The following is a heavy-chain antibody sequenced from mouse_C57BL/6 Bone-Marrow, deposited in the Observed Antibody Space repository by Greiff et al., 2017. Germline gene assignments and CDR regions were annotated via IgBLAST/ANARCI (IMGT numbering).Heavy chain of an antibody. CDR2: IYPRSGIS. D-gene: IGHD1-1*02. CDR3: ARRDTMHKGDYFDY. V-gene: IGHV1-81*01. J-gene: IGHJ2*01. CDR1: GYTFTSSG. Sequence: VQLQQSGAELARPGASVKLSCKASGYTFTSSGISWVKQSTGQGLEWIGEIYPRSGISYYNEKFKGKATLTADKSSSTAYMELRSITSEDAAVYFCARRDTMHKGDYFDYWGQGTTLTVSS.